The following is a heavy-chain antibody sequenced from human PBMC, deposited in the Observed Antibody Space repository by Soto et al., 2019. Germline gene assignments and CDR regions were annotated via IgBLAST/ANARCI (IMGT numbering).Heavy chain of an antibody. CDR1: GFTFSSYW. V-gene: IGHV3-7*01. CDR3: ARHSRSRGSF. CDR2: INEDGDKK. D-gene: IGHD6-19*01. Sequence: EVQLVESGGALVQPGGSLRLSCAASGFTFSSYWMTWVRQAPGKGLEWVASINEDGDKKYYLDSVKGRVTISRDTAQKSLYLQMNSLRAVAMAVVYCARHSRSRGSFWGQGTVVTVSS. J-gene: IGHJ4*02.